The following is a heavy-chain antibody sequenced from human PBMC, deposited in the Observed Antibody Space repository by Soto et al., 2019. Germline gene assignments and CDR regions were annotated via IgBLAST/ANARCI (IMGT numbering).Heavy chain of an antibody. Sequence: ASVKVSCKASGYTFTGYYMHWVRQAPGQGLEWMGWINPNSGGTNYAQKFQGWVTMTRDTSISTAYMELSRLRSDDTAVYYCARGPPRGSMVRGVLQYYFDYWGKETLVTVSS. J-gene: IGHJ4*02. CDR3: ARGPPRGSMVRGVLQYYFDY. V-gene: IGHV1-2*04. CDR2: INPNSGGT. CDR1: GYTFTGYY. D-gene: IGHD3-10*01.